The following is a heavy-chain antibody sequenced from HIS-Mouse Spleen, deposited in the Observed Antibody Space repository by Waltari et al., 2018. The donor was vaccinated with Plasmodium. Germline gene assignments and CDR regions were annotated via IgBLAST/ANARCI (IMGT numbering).Heavy chain of an antibody. CDR1: GFTLSSYA. CDR3: ARGSRGLYSGSYFDY. CDR2: ISDDGSNK. D-gene: IGHD1-26*01. V-gene: IGHV3-30-3*01. J-gene: IGHJ4*02. Sequence: QVQLVESGGGVVQPGRSLRLSCAASGFTLSSYAMHWVRQAPGKGLEWVAVISDDGSNKYYADSVKGRFTISRDNSKNTLYLQMNSLRAEDTAVYYCARGSRGLYSGSYFDYWGQGTLVTVSS.